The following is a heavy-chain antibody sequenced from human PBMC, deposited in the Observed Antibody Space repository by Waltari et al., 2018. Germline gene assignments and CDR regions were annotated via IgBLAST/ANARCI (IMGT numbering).Heavy chain of an antibody. CDR1: GGTFSNFA. CDR3: ARGILWFGELYRPYYFDY. CDR2: IIPIVGTK. J-gene: IGHJ4*02. V-gene: IGHV1-69*06. Sequence: QLVQSGAEVKKPGSSVKVSCKASGGTFSNFAISWVRPAPGEGLEGMGKIIPIVGTKDYAKKFQGRGTMTRNTSISTADMGLSSLRSEDTAVYYCARGILWFGELYRPYYFDYWGQGTLVTVSS. D-gene: IGHD3-10*01.